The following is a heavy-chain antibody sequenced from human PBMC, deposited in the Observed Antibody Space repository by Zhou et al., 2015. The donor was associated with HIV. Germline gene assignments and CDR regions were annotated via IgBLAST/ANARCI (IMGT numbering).Heavy chain of an antibody. CDR3: ARGNRSDYYGSGSYPGALFDY. V-gene: IGHV1-69*09. D-gene: IGHD3-10*01. Sequence: QVQLVQSGAEVKKPGSSVKVSCKASGGTFSSYTISWVRQAPGQGLEWMGRIIPILGIANYAQKFQGRVTITADKSTSTAYMELSSLRSEDTAVYYCARGNRSDYYGSGSYPGALFDYWGQGTLVTVSS. CDR1: GGTFSSYT. CDR2: IIPILGIA. J-gene: IGHJ4*02.